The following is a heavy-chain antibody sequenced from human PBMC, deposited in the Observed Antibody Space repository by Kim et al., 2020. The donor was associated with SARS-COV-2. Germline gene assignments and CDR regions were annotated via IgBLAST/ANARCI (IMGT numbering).Heavy chain of an antibody. CDR3: ATHPGIYYKGFDY. V-gene: IGHV3-23*01. CDR1: GFTFSNYA. D-gene: IGHD3-10*01. J-gene: IGHJ4*02. Sequence: GGSLRLSCAASGFTFSNYAMSWVRQAPGKGLEWVSGISGSGSSTYYADSVKGRFTISRDNSKNTLYLQMNSLRAEDTAVYYCATHPGIYYKGFDYWGQGTLVTVSS. CDR2: ISGSGSST.